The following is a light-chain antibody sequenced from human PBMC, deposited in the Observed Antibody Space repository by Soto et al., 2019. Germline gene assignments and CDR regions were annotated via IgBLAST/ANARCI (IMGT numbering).Light chain of an antibody. Sequence: DIQMTQSPASLSASVGNRVTITCRASQSISTYLYWYQKKPGKAPNLLIYDASNLEAGVPSRFRGSGSGTDFTFTISRLQPEDIATYYCQQYENLPTFGQGTRLEIK. CDR2: DAS. V-gene: IGKV1-33*01. CDR3: QQYENLPT. J-gene: IGKJ5*01. CDR1: QSISTY.